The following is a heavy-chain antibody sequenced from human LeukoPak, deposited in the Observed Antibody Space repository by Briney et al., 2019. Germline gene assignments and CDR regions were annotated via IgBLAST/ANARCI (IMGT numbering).Heavy chain of an antibody. D-gene: IGHD6-13*01. CDR2: ISYDGSNK. V-gene: IGHV3-30*04. J-gene: IGHJ5*02. Sequence: GGSLRLSCAASGFTFSSYAMHWVRQAPGKGLEWVAVISYDGSNKYYADSVKRRFTISRDNSKNTLYLQMNSLRAEDTAVYYCARARQQLLSNWFDPWGQGTLVTVSS. CDR1: GFTFSSYA. CDR3: ARARQQLLSNWFDP.